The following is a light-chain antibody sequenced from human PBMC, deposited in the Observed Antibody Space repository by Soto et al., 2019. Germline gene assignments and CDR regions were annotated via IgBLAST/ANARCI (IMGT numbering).Light chain of an antibody. J-gene: IGKJ3*01. CDR2: DAS. CDR3: HPYDNPLRLT. Sequence: DIPMTQSPPSLSASVGDRVTITCQASQDIRNRLNWYRQKPGKAPEVLIYDASNLATGVPSRFTGSGSDIEFTLSISSLQPEDIATYYCHPYDNPLRLTIGPGTKVNIQ. V-gene: IGKV1-33*01. CDR1: QDIRNR.